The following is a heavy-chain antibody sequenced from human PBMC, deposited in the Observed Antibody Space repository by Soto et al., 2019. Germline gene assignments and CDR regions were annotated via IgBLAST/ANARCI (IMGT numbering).Heavy chain of an antibody. CDR1: GDTFSNYA. CDR2: VIPIYGTA. Sequence: VKVSCKASGDTFSNYAISWVRQAPGQGLEWVGGVIPIYGTATYAQKFQGRVTITADTSTSTADMELSSLRSEDTAVYYCARDLGGCSAGSCRYNWLDSWGQGTLVTVSS. D-gene: IGHD2-15*01. V-gene: IGHV1-69*06. J-gene: IGHJ5*01. CDR3: ARDLGGCSAGSCRYNWLDS.